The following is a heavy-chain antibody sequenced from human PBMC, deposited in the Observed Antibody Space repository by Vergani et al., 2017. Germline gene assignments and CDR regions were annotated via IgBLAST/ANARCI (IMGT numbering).Heavy chain of an antibody. D-gene: IGHD3-10*01. CDR2: ISGSGGST. CDR1: RFTFSSYA. CDR3: AKTRYGSGSLYYYYYGMDV. Sequence: EVQLLESGGGLVQPGGSLRLSCAASRFTFSSYAMSWVRQAPGKGLEWVSAISGSGGSTYYADSVKGRFTISRDNSKNSLYLQMNSLRAEDTAVYYCAKTRYGSGSLYYYYYGMDVWGQGTTVTVSS. V-gene: IGHV3-23*01. J-gene: IGHJ6*02.